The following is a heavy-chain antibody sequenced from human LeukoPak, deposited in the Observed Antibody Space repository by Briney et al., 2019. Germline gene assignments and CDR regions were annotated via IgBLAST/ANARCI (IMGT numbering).Heavy chain of an antibody. Sequence: SETLSLTCAVYGGSFSGYYWSWIRQPPGKGLEWIGEINHRGSTNYNPSLKSRVTISVDTSKNQFSLKLSSVTAADTAVYYCARGKWRWLQLKAPRYYGMDVWGQGTTVTVSS. J-gene: IGHJ6*02. CDR2: INHRGST. D-gene: IGHD5-24*01. CDR3: ARGKWRWLQLKAPRYYGMDV. CDR1: GGSFSGYY. V-gene: IGHV4-34*01.